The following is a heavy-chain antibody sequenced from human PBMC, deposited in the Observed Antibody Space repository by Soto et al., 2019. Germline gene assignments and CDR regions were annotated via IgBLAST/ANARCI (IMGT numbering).Heavy chain of an antibody. D-gene: IGHD1-26*01. CDR3: GRGRSGQIVVFY. CDR2: IGPESGAT. V-gene: IGHV1-2*02. J-gene: IGHJ4*02. CDR1: GYTFTGHY. Sequence: ASVKVSCKASGYTFTGHYIHWVRQTPEQGPEWMGEIGPESGATRYAQRFQGRVTMTRDMSITTVYMELNNLSPDDTAVYYCGRGRSGQIVVFYWGQGTPVTAPQ.